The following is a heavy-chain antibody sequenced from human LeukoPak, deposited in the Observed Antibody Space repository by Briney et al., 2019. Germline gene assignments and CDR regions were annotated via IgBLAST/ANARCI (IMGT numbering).Heavy chain of an antibody. Sequence: SETLSLTCSVSGGSITSSTYSWGWIRQPPGKGLEWIGSIHYSGSTYYNPSLKSRVTISVDTSENQFSLKLSSVTAADTDVYYCARGVFSVLTPGARFDYWGQGTLVTVSS. V-gene: IGHV4-39*01. J-gene: IGHJ4*02. CDR2: IHYSGST. CDR3: ARGVFSVLTPGARFDY. CDR1: GGSITSSTYS. D-gene: IGHD4-23*01.